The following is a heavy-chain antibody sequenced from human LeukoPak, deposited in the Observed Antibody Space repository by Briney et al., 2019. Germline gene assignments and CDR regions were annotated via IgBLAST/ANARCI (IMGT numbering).Heavy chain of an antibody. CDR3: ALYYDSSGYYY. CDR1: GFTFSSYW. V-gene: IGHV3-74*01. Sequence: PGGSLRLSCAASGFTFSSYWMHWVRQVPGEGLVWVSRINSDGSSTSYADSVKGRFTISRDNAKNSLYLQVNSLRAEDTAVYYCALYYDSSGYYYWGQGTLVTVSS. D-gene: IGHD3-22*01. CDR2: INSDGSST. J-gene: IGHJ4*02.